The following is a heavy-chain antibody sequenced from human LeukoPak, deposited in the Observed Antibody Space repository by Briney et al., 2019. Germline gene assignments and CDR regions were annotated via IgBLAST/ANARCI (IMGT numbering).Heavy chain of an antibody. CDR3: ARDGVDFWSGYYPNYFDY. D-gene: IGHD3-3*01. CDR1: GFTVSSNY. CDR2: IYSGGST. V-gene: IGHV3-53*05. Sequence: GGSLRLSCAASGFTVSSNYMSWVRQAPGKGLEWVSVIYSGGSTYYADSVKGRFTISRDNSKNTLYLQMNSLRAEDTAVYYCARDGVDFWSGYYPNYFDYWGQGTLVTVSS. J-gene: IGHJ4*02.